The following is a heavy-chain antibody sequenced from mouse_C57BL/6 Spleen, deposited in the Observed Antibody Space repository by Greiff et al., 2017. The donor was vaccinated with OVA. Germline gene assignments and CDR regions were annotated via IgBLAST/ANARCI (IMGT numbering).Heavy chain of an antibody. CDR3: AKNYYGSSYAMDY. CDR1: GFSLTSYG. D-gene: IGHD1-1*01. Sequence: QVQLQHSGPGLVQPSQSLSITCTVSGFSLTSYGVHWVRQSPGKGLEWLGVIWRGGSTDYNAAFMSRLSITKDNSKSQVFFKMNSLQADDTAIYYCAKNYYGSSYAMDYWGQGTSVTVSS. V-gene: IGHV2-5*01. CDR2: IWRGGST. J-gene: IGHJ4*01.